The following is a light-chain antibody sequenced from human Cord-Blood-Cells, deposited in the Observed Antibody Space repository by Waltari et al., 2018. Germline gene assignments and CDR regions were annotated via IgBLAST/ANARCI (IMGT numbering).Light chain of an antibody. Sequence: DIQMTQSPSSLSASVGDRVTITCRASQSISSSLNWYQQKPGKAPKHLVYAASSLQSGVPSRCSSSGSGTDFTLTISSLQPEDCATYYCQQSYSTPTWTFGQGTKVEIK. CDR1: QSISSS. J-gene: IGKJ1*01. V-gene: IGKV1-39*01. CDR3: QQSYSTPTWT. CDR2: AAS.